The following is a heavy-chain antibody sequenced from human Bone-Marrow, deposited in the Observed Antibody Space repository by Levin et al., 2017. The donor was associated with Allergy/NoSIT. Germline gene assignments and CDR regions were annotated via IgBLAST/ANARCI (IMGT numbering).Heavy chain of an antibody. J-gene: IGHJ6*03. Sequence: SETLSLTCAVYGGSLSDYYWSWIRQPPGKGLEWLGDINHSGSTNYNPSLKSRVAMSVDTSRNQFSLRLKSVTAADTAVYFCARFMVVPAAGRPYYYPYYMDVWGKGTTVTVSS. CDR1: GGSLSDYY. D-gene: IGHD2-2*01. CDR3: ARFMVVPAAGRPYYYPYYMDV. CDR2: INHSGST. V-gene: IGHV4-34*01.